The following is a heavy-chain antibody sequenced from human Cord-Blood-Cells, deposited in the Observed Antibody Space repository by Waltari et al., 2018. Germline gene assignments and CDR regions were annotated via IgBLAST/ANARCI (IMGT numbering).Heavy chain of an antibody. V-gene: IGHV3-53*01. CDR2: IYSGGST. CDR1: GFTVSSNY. D-gene: IGHD3-22*01. J-gene: IGHJ4*02. Sequence: EVQLVESGGGLIQPGGSLRLSCAASGFTVSSNYMSWVRQAPGKGLEWVSVIYSGGSTYYADSVKGGFTISRDNSKNTLYLQMNSLRAEDTAVYYCARDYYDSSGYYYDYWGQGTLVTVSS. CDR3: ARDYYDSSGYYYDY.